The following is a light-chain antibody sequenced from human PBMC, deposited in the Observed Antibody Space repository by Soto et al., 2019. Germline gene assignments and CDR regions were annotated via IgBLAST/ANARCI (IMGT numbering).Light chain of an antibody. CDR1: QSIGMY. CDR3: QQSYSFPKT. V-gene: IGKV1-39*01. Sequence: EIQVTQSPSTMSPSAGDRVTFACLASQSIGMYLDWHQQKPGKAPKVLIYVASTLQSGVPSRFSGSGSGTDFTLTIISLQPEDFATYYCQQSYSFPKTFGQGTKVDIK. CDR2: VAS. J-gene: IGKJ1*01.